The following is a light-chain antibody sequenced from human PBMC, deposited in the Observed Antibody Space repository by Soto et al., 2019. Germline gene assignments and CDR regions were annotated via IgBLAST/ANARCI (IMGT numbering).Light chain of an antibody. CDR3: NQYTNWPAWT. V-gene: IGKV3-15*01. CDR1: QGVSSN. Sequence: EIVMTQSPATLAVSPGERATLSCRASQGVSSNLAWYQQKPGQAPRLLIYDVSTRASDIPARFSGSGSGTELTLILSSLQSEDFAVYYCNQYTNWPAWTVGQGTKVEIK. J-gene: IGKJ1*01. CDR2: DVS.